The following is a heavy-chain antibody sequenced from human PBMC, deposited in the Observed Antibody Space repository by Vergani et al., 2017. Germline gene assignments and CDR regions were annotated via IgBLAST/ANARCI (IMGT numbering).Heavy chain of an antibody. V-gene: IGHV3-7*03. CDR1: GFTFSSYW. J-gene: IGHJ2*01. D-gene: IGHD6-13*01. Sequence: EVQLVESGGGLVQPGGSLRLSCAASGFTFSSYWMSWVRQAPGKGLEWVANIKQDGSEKYYVDSVKGRFTISRDNAKNSLYLQMNSLKTEDTAVYYCTASRLAAAGQTYWYFDLWGRGTLVTVSS. CDR3: TASRLAAAGQTYWYFDL. CDR2: IKQDGSEK.